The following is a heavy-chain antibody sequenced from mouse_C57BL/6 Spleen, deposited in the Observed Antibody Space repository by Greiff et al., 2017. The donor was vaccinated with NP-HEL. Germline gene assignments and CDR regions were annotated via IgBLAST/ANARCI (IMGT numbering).Heavy chain of an antibody. CDR3: ARIPVYDGYYPAY. CDR2: IDPSDSYT. D-gene: IGHD2-3*01. CDR1: GYTFTSYW. Sequence: QVQLQQPGAELVMPGASVKLSCKASGYTFTSYWMHWVKQRPGQGLEWIGEIDPSDSYTNYNQKFKGNSTLTVDKSSSTAYMQLSSLTSEDSAVYYCARIPVYDGYYPAYWGQGTLVTVSA. J-gene: IGHJ3*01. V-gene: IGHV1-69*01.